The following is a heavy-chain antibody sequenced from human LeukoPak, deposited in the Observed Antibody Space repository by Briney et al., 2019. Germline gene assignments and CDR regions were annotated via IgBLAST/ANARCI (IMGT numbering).Heavy chain of an antibody. CDR3: ARDRPPRDSGSSLRKDYFDY. CDR1: GYTFTSYG. Sequence: ASVKVSCKASGYTFTSYGISWVRQAPGQGLEWMGWISAYNGNTNYAQKLRGRVTMTTDTSTSTAYMELRSLRSDDTAVYYCARDRPPRDSGSSLRKDYFDYWGQGTLVTVSS. CDR2: ISAYNGNT. J-gene: IGHJ4*02. V-gene: IGHV1-18*01. D-gene: IGHD1-26*01.